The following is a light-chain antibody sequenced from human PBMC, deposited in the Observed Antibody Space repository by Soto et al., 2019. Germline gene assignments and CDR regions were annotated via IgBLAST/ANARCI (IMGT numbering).Light chain of an antibody. CDR2: GAS. V-gene: IGKV3-11*01. J-gene: IGKJ4*01. CDR3: QQRSNWPST. Sequence: EIVLTQSPATLSLSPGERATLSCRASQSVSSYLAWYQQKPGQAPRLLIYGASNRATGIPARFSGSGSGTDFTLTISSLVPEDFAVDYCQQRSNWPSTFGGGTKVEIK. CDR1: QSVSSY.